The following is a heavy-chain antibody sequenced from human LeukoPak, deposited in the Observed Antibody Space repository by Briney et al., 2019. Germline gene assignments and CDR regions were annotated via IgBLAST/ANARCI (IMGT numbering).Heavy chain of an antibody. V-gene: IGHV3-53*04. CDR1: GFNVSSND. CDR2: IYGDGTT. Sequence: PAGSLRLSCAASGFNVSSNDMTWVRQAPGKGLEWVSLIYGDGTTNYSDSVKGRFHITRHNSKNTLYLQMKSLGAEDTAVYYCARGIIYLDYWGQGTLVTVSS. J-gene: IGHJ4*02. D-gene: IGHD3-10*01. CDR3: ARGIIYLDY.